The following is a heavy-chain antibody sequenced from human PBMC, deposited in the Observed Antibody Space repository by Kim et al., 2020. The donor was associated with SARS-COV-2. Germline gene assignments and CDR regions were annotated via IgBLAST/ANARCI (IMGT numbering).Heavy chain of an antibody. V-gene: IGHV4-31*03. Sequence: SETLSLTCTVSGGSISSGGYYWSWIRQHPGKGLEWIGYIYYSGSTYYNPSLKSRVTISVDTSKNQFSLKLSSVTAADTAVYYCATERGPYGDPGMGAFDIWGQGTMVTVSS. D-gene: IGHD4-17*01. CDR1: GGSISSGGYY. CDR3: ATERGPYGDPGMGAFDI. CDR2: IYYSGST. J-gene: IGHJ3*02.